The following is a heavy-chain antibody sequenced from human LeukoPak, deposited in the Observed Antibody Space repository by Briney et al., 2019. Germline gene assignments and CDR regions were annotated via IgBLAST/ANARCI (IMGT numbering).Heavy chain of an antibody. CDR3: ARGRSIFGVVMDYNWLDP. Sequence: ASVKVSCKASGYTFTSYDINWVRQATGQGLEWMGWMNPNSGNTGYAQKFQGRVTMTRNTSISTAYMELSSLRSEDTAVYYCARGRSIFGVVMDYNWLDPWGQGTLVTVSS. J-gene: IGHJ5*02. D-gene: IGHD3-3*01. CDR1: GYTFTSYD. V-gene: IGHV1-8*01. CDR2: MNPNSGNT.